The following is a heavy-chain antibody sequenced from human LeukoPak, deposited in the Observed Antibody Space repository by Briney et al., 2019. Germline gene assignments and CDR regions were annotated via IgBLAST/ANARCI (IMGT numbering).Heavy chain of an antibody. J-gene: IGHJ4*02. CDR2: ISSSSSYI. CDR1: GFTFSSYS. V-gene: IGHV3-21*04. CDR3: ARDQYYYDSSAPPLY. Sequence: PGGSLRLSCAASGFTFSSYSMNWVRQAPGKGLEWVSSISSSSSYIYYADSVKGRFIISRDNAKNSLYLQMNSLRAEDTAVYYCARDQYYYDSSAPPLYWGQGTLVTVSS. D-gene: IGHD3-22*01.